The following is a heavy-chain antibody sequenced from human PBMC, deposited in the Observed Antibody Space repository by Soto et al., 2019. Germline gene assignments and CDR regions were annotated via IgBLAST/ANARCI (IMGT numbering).Heavy chain of an antibody. CDR2: ISGSGGST. Sequence: GGSLRLSCAASGFIFGSYAMSWFRQAPGKGLEWVSAISGSGGSTYYADSVKGRFTISRDNAKNSLYLQMNSLRAEDTAVYYCTRGIDGIDTWGQGTRLT. CDR1: GFIFGSYA. V-gene: IGHV3-23*01. J-gene: IGHJ6*02. CDR3: TRGIDGIDT.